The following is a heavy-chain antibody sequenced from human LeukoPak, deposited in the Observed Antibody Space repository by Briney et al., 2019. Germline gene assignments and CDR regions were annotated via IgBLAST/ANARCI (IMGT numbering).Heavy chain of an antibody. V-gene: IGHV4-34*01. Sequence: SETLSLTCAVYGGSFSGYYWSWIRQPPGKGLEWIGEINHSGSTNYNPSLKSRVTISVDTSKNQFSLKLSSVTAADTAVYYCARGYYDILTGYYYFDYWGQGTLVTVSS. D-gene: IGHD3-9*01. CDR1: GGSFSGYY. CDR3: ARGYYDILTGYYYFDY. J-gene: IGHJ4*02. CDR2: INHSGST.